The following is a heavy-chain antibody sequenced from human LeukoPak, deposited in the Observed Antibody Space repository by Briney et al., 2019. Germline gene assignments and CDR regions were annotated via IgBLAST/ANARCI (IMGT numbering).Heavy chain of an antibody. J-gene: IGHJ4*02. CDR2: TNNIGGRT. V-gene: IGHV3-23*01. D-gene: IGHD3-16*01. Sequence: GGSLRLSCAASGFTFSNYAMSWVRQAPGKGLEWVSGTNNIGGRTYYADSVKGRFTISRDNSKNTLYLQVSSLRAEDTAVYYCAKATWGTDFDYWGQGTLVTVSS. CDR1: GFTFSNYA. CDR3: AKATWGTDFDY.